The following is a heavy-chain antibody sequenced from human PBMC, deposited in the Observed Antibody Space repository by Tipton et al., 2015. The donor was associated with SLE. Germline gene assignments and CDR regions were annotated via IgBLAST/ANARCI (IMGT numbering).Heavy chain of an antibody. Sequence: SLRLSCAASGFTFSSYEMNWVRQAPGKGLEWVSAISGSGGSTYYADSVKGRFTISRDNSKNTLYLQMNSLRAEDTAVYYCASDEWELLDYWGQGTLVTVSS. CDR3: ASDEWELLDY. J-gene: IGHJ4*02. CDR2: ISGSGGST. D-gene: IGHD1-26*01. V-gene: IGHV3-23*01. CDR1: GFTFSSYE.